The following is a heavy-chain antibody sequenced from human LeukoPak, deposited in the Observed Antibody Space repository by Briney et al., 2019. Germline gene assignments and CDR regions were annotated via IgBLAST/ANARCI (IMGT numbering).Heavy chain of an antibody. D-gene: IGHD4-11*01. CDR1: GFAVSVNY. CDR2: ISGSGGST. Sequence: PGGSLRLSCAASGFAVSVNYVSWVRQAPGKGLEWVSAISGSGGSTYYADSVKGRFTISRDNSKNTLYLQMNSLRAEDTAVYYCAKGPTTVPNYFDYWGQGTLVTVSS. CDR3: AKGPTTVPNYFDY. J-gene: IGHJ4*02. V-gene: IGHV3-23*01.